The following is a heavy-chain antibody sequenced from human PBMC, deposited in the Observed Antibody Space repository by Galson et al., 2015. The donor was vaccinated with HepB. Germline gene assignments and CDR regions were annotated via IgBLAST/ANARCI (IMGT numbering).Heavy chain of an antibody. CDR1: GFIVDGSG. D-gene: IGHD3-10*01. CDR2: ISASGGKT. J-gene: IGHJ4*02. V-gene: IGHV3-23*01. CDR3: TRDSGWESAY. Sequence: SLRLSCAASGFIVDGSGMSWVRQAPGKGLEWVSGISASGGKTYYADSLEGRFTMFRDKSPNTVYLQINSLRVDDSALYYCTRDSGWESAYWGQGTLVTVSS.